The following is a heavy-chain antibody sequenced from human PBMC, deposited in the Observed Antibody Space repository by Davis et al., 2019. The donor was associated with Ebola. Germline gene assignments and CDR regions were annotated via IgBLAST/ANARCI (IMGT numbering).Heavy chain of an antibody. J-gene: IGHJ4*02. D-gene: IGHD3-10*01. Sequence: GESLKISCAASRFTFSTYGMHWVRQAPGKGLEWVAVISYDGNNEDYADSVKGRFTNSRDNSKNTLYLQMNSLRPEDTAVYYCARDPGILRLVGDYYFDYWGQGTLVTVSS. CDR2: ISYDGNNE. V-gene: IGHV3-30-3*01. CDR1: RFTFSTYG. CDR3: ARDPGILRLVGDYYFDY.